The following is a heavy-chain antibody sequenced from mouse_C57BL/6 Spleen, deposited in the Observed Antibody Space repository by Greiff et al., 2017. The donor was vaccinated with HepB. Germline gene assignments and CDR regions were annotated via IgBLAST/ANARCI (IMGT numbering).Heavy chain of an antibody. CDR3: ARFVVAEYFDY. CDR1: GYAFTNYL. D-gene: IGHD1-1*01. Sequence: QVQLQQSGAELVRPGTSVKVSCKASGYAFTNYLIEWVKQRPGQGLEWIGVINPGSGGTNYNEKFKGKATLTADKSSSTAYMQLSSLTSEDSAVYFCARFVVAEYFDYWGQGTTLTVSS. CDR2: INPGSGGT. V-gene: IGHV1-54*01. J-gene: IGHJ2*01.